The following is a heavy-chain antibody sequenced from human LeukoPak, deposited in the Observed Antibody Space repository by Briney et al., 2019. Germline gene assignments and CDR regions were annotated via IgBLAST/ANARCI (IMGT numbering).Heavy chain of an antibody. V-gene: IGHV3-23*01. Sequence: GGSLRLSCAASGFTFSSYAVSWVRQAPGKGLEWVSAISGSGGSTYYADSVKGRFTISRDNSKNTLYLQMNSLRAEDTAVYYCAKDPLVATISPGYYFDYWGQGTLVTVSS. J-gene: IGHJ4*02. CDR3: AKDPLVATISPGYYFDY. CDR1: GFTFSSYA. CDR2: ISGSGGST. D-gene: IGHD5-12*01.